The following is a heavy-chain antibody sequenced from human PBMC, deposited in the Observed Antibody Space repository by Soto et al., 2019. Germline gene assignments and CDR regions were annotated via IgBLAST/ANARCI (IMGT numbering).Heavy chain of an antibody. Sequence: SETLSLTCAVYGGFVSSGSYYWSWIRQPPGKGLEWIGEINHSGSTNYNPSLKSRVTISVDTSKNQFSLKLSSVTAADTAVYYCAREDYGRKYYYYYYMDVWGKGTTVTVSS. CDR2: INHSGST. CDR1: GGFVSSGSYY. D-gene: IGHD4-17*01. V-gene: IGHV4-34*01. J-gene: IGHJ6*03. CDR3: AREDYGRKYYYYYYMDV.